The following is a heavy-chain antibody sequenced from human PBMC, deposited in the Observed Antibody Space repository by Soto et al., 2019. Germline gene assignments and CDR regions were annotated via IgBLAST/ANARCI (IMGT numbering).Heavy chain of an antibody. V-gene: IGHV4-59*01. J-gene: IGHJ5*02. CDR2: VDNSGNT. D-gene: IGHD6-25*01. CDR1: SGSISTYY. Sequence: QVQLQESGPGLVKPSETLSLTCTVSSGSISTYYWSWIRRPPGKGREWIGCVDNSGNTDYNPSLKSRVTISVDTSKNQFSLKMNSMTAADTAVYYCARGRISAAANWFDPWGQGTLVTVSS. CDR3: ARGRISAAANWFDP.